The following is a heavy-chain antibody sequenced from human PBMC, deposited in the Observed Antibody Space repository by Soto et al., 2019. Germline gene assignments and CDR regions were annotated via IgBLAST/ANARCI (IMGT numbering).Heavy chain of an antibody. D-gene: IGHD3-22*01. Sequence: GGSLRLSCAASGFTFSNYGMHWVRQAPGKGLEWVAVISYDGSNKYYADSVKGRFTISRDNSKNTLYLQMNSLRAEDTAVYYCARDPFPIDCSGWVYYGMDVWGQGTTVTVSS. J-gene: IGHJ6*02. CDR3: ARDPFPIDCSGWVYYGMDV. CDR1: GFTFSNYG. V-gene: IGHV3-30*03. CDR2: ISYDGSNK.